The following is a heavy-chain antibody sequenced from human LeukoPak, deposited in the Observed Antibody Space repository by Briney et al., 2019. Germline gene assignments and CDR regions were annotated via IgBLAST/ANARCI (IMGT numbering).Heavy chain of an antibody. CDR2: IYYSGST. CDR1: GYSISSSDY. D-gene: IGHD6-19*01. Sequence: PSETLSLTCAVSGYSISSSDYWGWIRQPPGKGLEWIACIYYSGSTHYNPSLKSRVTISVDTSKRQFSLNVKSVTAADTAIYYCAKNSSGSAFDVWGQGTMVTVSS. CDR3: AKNSSGSAFDV. V-gene: IGHV4-38-2*01. J-gene: IGHJ3*01.